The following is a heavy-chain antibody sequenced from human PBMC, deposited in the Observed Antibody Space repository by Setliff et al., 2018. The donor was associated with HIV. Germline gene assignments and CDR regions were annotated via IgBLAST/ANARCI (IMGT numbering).Heavy chain of an antibody. V-gene: IGHV1-18*01. D-gene: IGHD3-9*01. J-gene: IGHJ6*02. CDR1: GYTISAHG. CDR2: ISGDTGDI. Sequence: ASVKVSCKASGYTISAHGVSWVRHVPGHGLEWMGWISGDTGDIKYSQRFEGRLTTTTETSTNTAYMELRSLRSDDTAVYYCAIDGLSYNILPGSIAYFHSGMDVWGQGTTVTVSS. CDR3: AIDGLSYNILPGSIAYFHSGMDV.